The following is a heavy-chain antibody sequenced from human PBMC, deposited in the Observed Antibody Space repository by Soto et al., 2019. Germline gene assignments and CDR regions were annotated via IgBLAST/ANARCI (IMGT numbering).Heavy chain of an antibody. CDR2: IYYSGST. V-gene: IGHV4-39*01. D-gene: IGHD1-7*01. CDR1: GGSISSSSYY. J-gene: IGHJ6*02. CDR3: AREVGITGTRFYYYYGMDV. Sequence: LSLTCTVSGGSISSSSYYWGWIRQPPGKGLEWIGSIYYSGSTYYNPSLKSRVTISVDTSKNQFSLKLSSVTAADTAVYYCAREVGITGTRFYYYYGMDVWGQGTTVTVSS.